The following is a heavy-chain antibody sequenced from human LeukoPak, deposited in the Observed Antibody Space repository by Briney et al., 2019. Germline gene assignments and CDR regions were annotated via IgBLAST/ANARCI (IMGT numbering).Heavy chain of an antibody. CDR2: ISWNSGSI. V-gene: IGHV3-9*01. CDR3: AKDGDSRGLTHFDY. D-gene: IGHD1-20*01. CDR1: GFTFDDYA. J-gene: IGHJ4*02. Sequence: GGSLRLSCAGSGFTFDDYAMHWVRQAPGKGLEGVSGISWNSGSIGYADSVKGRFTISRDNAKNSLYLQMNSLRAEDTALYYWAKDGDSRGLTHFDYWGQGTLVTVSS.